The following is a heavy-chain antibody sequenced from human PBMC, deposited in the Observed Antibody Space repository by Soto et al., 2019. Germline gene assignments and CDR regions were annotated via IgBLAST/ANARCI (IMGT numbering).Heavy chain of an antibody. J-gene: IGHJ4*02. CDR3: AKDPTSYDSSAQFDS. CDR1: GFNFSSYA. Sequence: GGSLILSCAASGFNFSSYAMSWVRPAPGKGLEWVSAISGGGGSTYYADSVKGRFTISRDNSKNTLYLQMNSLRVEDTAVYYCAKDPTSYDSSAQFDSWGQGTLVTVSS. CDR2: ISGGGGST. V-gene: IGHV3-23*01. D-gene: IGHD3-22*01.